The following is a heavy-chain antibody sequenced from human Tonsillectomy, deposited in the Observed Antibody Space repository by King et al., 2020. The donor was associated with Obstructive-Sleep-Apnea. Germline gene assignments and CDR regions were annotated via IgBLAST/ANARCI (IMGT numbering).Heavy chain of an antibody. D-gene: IGHD1-26*01. CDR3: ARSLYRVAIPFLLYFDH. CDR1: GYTFTGYY. Sequence: VQLVESGAEVKKPGASVKVSCKASGYTFTGYYMHWVRQAPGQGLEWMGWINPNSGGTNYAQNFQGRVTMTRDTSTSTAYMEVSRLRSDDTAVYYCARSLYRVAIPFLLYFDHWGQGTLVTVSS. J-gene: IGHJ4*02. V-gene: IGHV1-2*02. CDR2: INPNSGGT.